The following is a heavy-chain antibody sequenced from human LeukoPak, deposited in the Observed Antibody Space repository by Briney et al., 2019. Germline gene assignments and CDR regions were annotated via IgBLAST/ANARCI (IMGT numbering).Heavy chain of an antibody. J-gene: IGHJ2*01. D-gene: IGHD3-22*01. CDR3: ARVYDSSGYYAYWYFDL. CDR2: IYYSGST. Sequence: SETLSLTCTVSGGSISSYYWSWIRQPPGKGREWIGYIYYSGSTNYNPSLKSRVTISVDTSKNQFSLKLSSVTAADTAVYYCARVYDSSGYYAYWYFDLWGRGTLVTVSS. CDR1: GGSISSYY. V-gene: IGHV4-59*01.